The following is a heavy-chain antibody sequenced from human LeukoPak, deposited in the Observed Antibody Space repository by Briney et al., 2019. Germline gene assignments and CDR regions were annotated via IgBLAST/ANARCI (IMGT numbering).Heavy chain of an antibody. D-gene: IGHD1-26*01. CDR3: ARQGYTASYYFLDY. CDR2: IYASGTT. Sequence: PSETLSLTCTVSVGSISSYYWGWVRQPAGKGLQWIGRIYASGTTNYNPSLKSRLTMSVDTSKNQFSLKLKYVNAADTAVYFCARQGYTASYYFLDYWSQGTLVTVSS. J-gene: IGHJ4*02. V-gene: IGHV4-4*07. CDR1: VGSISSYY.